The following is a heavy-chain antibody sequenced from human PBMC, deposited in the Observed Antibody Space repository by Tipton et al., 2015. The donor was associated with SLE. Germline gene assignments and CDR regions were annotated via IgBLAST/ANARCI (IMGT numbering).Heavy chain of an antibody. CDR3: ARGRTSYYDSSGFSGRLDY. V-gene: IGHV4-34*01. J-gene: IGHJ4*02. CDR2: INHSGST. D-gene: IGHD3-22*01. CDR1: GGSFSGYY. Sequence: TLSLTCAIYGGSFSGYYWSWIRQSPGKGLEWIGEINHSGSTNYNPSLKSRVTISVDTSKSQFSLKLTSVTAADTAVYYCARGRTSYYDSSGFSGRLDYWGQGTLVTVSS.